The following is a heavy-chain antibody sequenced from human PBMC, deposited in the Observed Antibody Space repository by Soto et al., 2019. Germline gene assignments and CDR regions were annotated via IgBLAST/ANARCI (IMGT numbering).Heavy chain of an antibody. CDR1: GFTFSSFG. CDR3: AKGKGVGAPPDGAHC. V-gene: IGHV3-23*01. Sequence: GGSLRLSCAASGFTFSSFGMNWVRQAPGKGLEWVSGVRSDGDNTYNAESVKGRFTVSRDTSKNTVYLQMNSLRAEDTAVYYCAKGKGVGAPPDGAHCWGPGPPVTVSS. D-gene: IGHD1-26*01. CDR2: VRSDGDNT. J-gene: IGHJ4*02.